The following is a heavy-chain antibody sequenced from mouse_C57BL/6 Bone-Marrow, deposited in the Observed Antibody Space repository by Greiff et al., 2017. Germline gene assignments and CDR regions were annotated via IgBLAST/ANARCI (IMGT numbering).Heavy chain of an antibody. J-gene: IGHJ3*01. CDR3: ARDDTTVPFAY. CDR2: SRNKANDYTT. V-gene: IGHV7-1*01. Sequence: EVKVVESGGGLVQSGRSLRLSCATSGFTFSDFCMEWVRQAPGKGLEWIAASRNKANDYTTEYSESVKGRFIVSRDTSQSILYLQMNALRAEDTAIYYCARDDTTVPFAYWGQGTLVTVSA. D-gene: IGHD1-1*01. CDR1: GFTFSDFC.